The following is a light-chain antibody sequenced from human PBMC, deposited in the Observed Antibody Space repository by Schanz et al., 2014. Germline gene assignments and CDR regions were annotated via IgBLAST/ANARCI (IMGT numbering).Light chain of an antibody. CDR2: DNN. V-gene: IGLV1-51*01. J-gene: IGLJ2*01. CDR1: SSNIGNNY. Sequence: QSVLTQPPSVSAAPGQKVTISCSGSSSNIGNNYVSWYQQLPGTAPKLLIYDNNKRPSGIPDRFSGSKSGTSATLGITGLPTGDEADYYCGTWDNSLSAVVFGGGTKLTVL. CDR3: GTWDNSLSAVV.